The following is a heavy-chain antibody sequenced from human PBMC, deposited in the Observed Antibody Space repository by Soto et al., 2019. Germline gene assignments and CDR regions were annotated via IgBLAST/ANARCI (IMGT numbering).Heavy chain of an antibody. CDR1: GYSFTSNW. J-gene: IGHJ1*01. D-gene: IGHD3-22*01. Sequence: GESLKISCKGSGYSFTSNWIGWVRQLPGKGLEWMGIIYPGDSDTRYSPSFQGQVTISADKSISTAYLQWSSLKASDTAMYYCARLYYYDSSGNQYFQHWGQGTLVTVSS. V-gene: IGHV5-51*01. CDR3: ARLYYYDSSGNQYFQH. CDR2: IYPGDSDT.